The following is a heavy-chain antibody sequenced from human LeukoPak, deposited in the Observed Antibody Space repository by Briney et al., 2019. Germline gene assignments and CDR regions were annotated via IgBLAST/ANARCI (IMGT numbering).Heavy chain of an antibody. CDR1: GYIISSYY. V-gene: IGHV1-46*01. J-gene: IGHJ4*02. D-gene: IGHD5-12*01. CDR3: ARCYSGYDYGPVY. CDR2: ISPSGGGT. Sequence: ASVKVSCKASGYIISSYYIHWVRQAPGQGLEWMGIISPSGGGTSYAQRFQGRVSVARDTSTNTVYMELSGLRSKDTAIYYCARCYSGYDYGPVYWGQGTLVTVSS.